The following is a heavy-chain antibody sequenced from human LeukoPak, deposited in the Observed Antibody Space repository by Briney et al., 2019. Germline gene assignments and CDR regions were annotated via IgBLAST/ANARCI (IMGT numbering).Heavy chain of an antibody. CDR3: VRVGIDYGDYFDY. J-gene: IGHJ4*02. V-gene: IGHV3-21*04. CDR2: ISSSSAYI. D-gene: IGHD4-17*01. CDR1: GFSFSTYT. Sequence: GGSLRLSCAASGFSFSTYTMNWVRQAPGKGLEWVSSISSSSAYIYYADSVKGRFTISRDNTKNSLYLQMNSLRAEDTAVYYCVRVGIDYGDYFDYWGQGTLVTVS.